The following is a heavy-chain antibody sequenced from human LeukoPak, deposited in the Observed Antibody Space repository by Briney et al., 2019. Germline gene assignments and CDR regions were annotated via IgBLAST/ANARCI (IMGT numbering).Heavy chain of an antibody. CDR3: AKVRGTYSSGYFFVY. CDR1: GFTFDNYA. Sequence: PGGSLRLSCAASGFTFDNYAMHWVRHAPGEGLEWLSIISWNSGYIGYADSVKGRFTISRDNAKKSLDLQMNSLRAEDTAFYYCAKVRGTYSSGYFFVYWGQGTLVTVSS. CDR2: ISWNSGYI. D-gene: IGHD6-19*01. V-gene: IGHV3-9*01. J-gene: IGHJ4*02.